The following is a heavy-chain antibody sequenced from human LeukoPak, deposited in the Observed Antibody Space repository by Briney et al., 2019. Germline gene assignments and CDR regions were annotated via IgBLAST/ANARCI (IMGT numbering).Heavy chain of an antibody. CDR3: VRGTPTPGMDY. J-gene: IGHJ4*02. D-gene: IGHD3-10*01. CDR2: IDTTTGNP. CDR1: GYPFIAHF. V-gene: IGHV7-4-1*02. Sequence: GASVKVSCKASGYPFIAHFLNWVRQAPGQGLEWMGNIDTTTGNPRYAQDFTGRFVFSLDTSVSTAYLQITSLKAEDTAAYYCVRGTPTPGMDYWGQGTQVTVSS.